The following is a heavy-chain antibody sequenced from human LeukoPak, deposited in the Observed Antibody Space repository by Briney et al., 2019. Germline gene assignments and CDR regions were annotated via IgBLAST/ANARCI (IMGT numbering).Heavy chain of an antibody. CDR2: ISAYNGDT. CDR1: GYTFSIYS. CDR3: ARDRRGYSSGFLFDY. Sequence: ASVKVSCKASGYTFSIYSIIWVRQAPGQGLEWMGWISAYNGDTNYAQKVQDRVTLTTDTSTGTAYMELRSLRSDDTAVYYCARDRRGYSSGFLFDYWGQGTLVTVSS. D-gene: IGHD3-22*01. J-gene: IGHJ4*02. V-gene: IGHV1-18*01.